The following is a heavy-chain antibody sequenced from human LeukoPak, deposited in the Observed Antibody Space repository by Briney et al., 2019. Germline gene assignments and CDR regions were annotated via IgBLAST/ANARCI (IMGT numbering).Heavy chain of an antibody. CDR2: ISGSGGRT. V-gene: IGHV3-23*01. Sequence: PGGSLSLSRAASVLTLISYAMSSVGSAGGTGVEWVCAISGSGGRTYYTDTVQGRLTIPRDNSKSTMSLQMNSLRAEDTAVYSCAKDYGSGSPPFDYWGEGTLVTVSS. D-gene: IGHD3-10*01. CDR3: AKDYGSGSPPFDY. J-gene: IGHJ4*02. CDR1: VLTLISYA.